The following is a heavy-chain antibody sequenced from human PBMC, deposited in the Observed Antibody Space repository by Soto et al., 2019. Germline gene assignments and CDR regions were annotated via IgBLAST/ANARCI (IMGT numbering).Heavy chain of an antibody. CDR3: AKDVDSSGYYYFYVY. Sequence: GSLRLSCAASGFTFSSYAMSWVRQAPGKGLEWVSAISGSGGSTYYADSVKGRFTISRDNSKNTLYLKMNSLRAEYTSVYYCAKDVDSSGYYYFYVYWGQGTLVTVSS. J-gene: IGHJ4*02. CDR1: GFTFSSYA. V-gene: IGHV3-23*01. CDR2: ISGSGGST. D-gene: IGHD3-22*01.